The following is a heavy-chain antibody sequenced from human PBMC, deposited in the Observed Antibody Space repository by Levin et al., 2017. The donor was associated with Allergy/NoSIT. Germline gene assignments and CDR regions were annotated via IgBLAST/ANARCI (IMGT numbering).Heavy chain of an antibody. CDR3: AKGIGQQQLTPALPKNWFDP. V-gene: IGHV3-9*01. CDR2: ISWNSGSI. Sequence: GGSLRLSCAASGFTFDDYAMHWVRQAPGKGLEWVSGISWNSGSIGYADSVKGRFTISRDNAKNSLYLQMNSLRAEDTALYYCAKGIGQQQLTPALPKNWFDPWGQGTLVTVSS. J-gene: IGHJ5*02. D-gene: IGHD6-13*01. CDR1: GFTFDDYA.